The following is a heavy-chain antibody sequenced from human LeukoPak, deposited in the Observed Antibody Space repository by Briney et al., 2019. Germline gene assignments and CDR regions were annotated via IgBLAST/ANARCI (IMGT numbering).Heavy chain of an antibody. CDR1: GGSIRSYS. CDR2: IYYSGST. J-gene: IGHJ3*02. Sequence: SETLSLTCTVSGGSIRSYSWSWIRQPPGKGLEWIGSIYYSGSTNYNPSLKSRVTTSVDTSKNQFSLRLSSVTAADTAVYYCARHGGESIVAMILHAFDIWGQGTMVTVSS. CDR3: ARHGGESIVAMILHAFDI. D-gene: IGHD5-12*01. V-gene: IGHV4-59*08.